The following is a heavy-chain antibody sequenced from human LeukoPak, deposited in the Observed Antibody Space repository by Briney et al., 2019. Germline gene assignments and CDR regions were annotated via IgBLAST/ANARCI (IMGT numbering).Heavy chain of an antibody. CDR2: IYTSGST. CDR3: AREQNVVVPAAIWFDP. D-gene: IGHD2-2*01. V-gene: IGHV4-4*07. J-gene: IGHJ5*02. Sequence: SETLSLTCTVSGGSISSYYWSWIRQPAGKGLEWIGRIYTSGSTNYNPSLKSRVTMSVDTSKNQSSLKLSSVTAADTAVYYCAREQNVVVPAAIWFDPWGQGTLVTVSS. CDR1: GGSISSYY.